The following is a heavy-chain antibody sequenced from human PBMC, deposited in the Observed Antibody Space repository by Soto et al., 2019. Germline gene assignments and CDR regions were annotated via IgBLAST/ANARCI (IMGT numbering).Heavy chain of an antibody. J-gene: IGHJ4*02. D-gene: IGHD3-10*01. CDR1: GGSIGNYY. Sequence: SEPLSLACTSPGGSIGNYYLYWIRQPPGKGLEWIAYIYYSGSTHYIPSLNRRVTIPVDTSKNQFSLNLTSVTAADTAGYFCARGGVGPLFEALDYWRQAALVTVS. V-gene: IGHV4-59*01. CDR3: ARGGVGPLFEALDY. CDR2: IYYSGST.